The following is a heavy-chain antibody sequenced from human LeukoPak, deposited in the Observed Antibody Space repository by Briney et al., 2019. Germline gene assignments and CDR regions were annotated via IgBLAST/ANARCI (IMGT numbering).Heavy chain of an antibody. Sequence: GGSLRLSCAASGFIFSIYAMSWVRQAPGKGLEWVSAISGSGGSTYYADSVKGRFTISRDNSKNTLYLQMNSLRAEDTAVYYCAREKGGSFDYWGQGTLVTVSS. V-gene: IGHV3-23*01. J-gene: IGHJ4*02. CDR2: ISGSGGST. CDR3: AREKGGSFDY. CDR1: GFIFSIYA. D-gene: IGHD3-16*01.